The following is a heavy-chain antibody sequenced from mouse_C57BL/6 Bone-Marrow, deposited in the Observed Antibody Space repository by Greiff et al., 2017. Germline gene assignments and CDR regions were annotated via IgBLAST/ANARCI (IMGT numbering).Heavy chain of an antibody. V-gene: IGHV14-4*01. Sequence: EVQLQQSGAELVRPGASVKLSCTASGFNIKDDYMHWVKQRPEQGLEWIGWIDPENGDTEYASKFQGKATITADTSSNTAYLQLSSLTSEDTAVYYCTTPSSRDFWGQGTTLTVSS. D-gene: IGHD1-1*01. CDR1: GFNIKDDY. J-gene: IGHJ2*01. CDR2: IDPENGDT. CDR3: TTPSSRDF.